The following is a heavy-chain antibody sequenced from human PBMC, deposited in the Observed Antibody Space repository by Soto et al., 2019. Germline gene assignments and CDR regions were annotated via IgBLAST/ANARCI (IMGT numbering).Heavy chain of an antibody. Sequence: QVLLQESGPGLVQPSGTLSLSCAVSGDSISTNYFWGWVRQPPGKGLEWVGDISHSGSVNYNPSLKSRVTISIDTSKNQFSLKLNSVTAADTAVYYCARSFGWYAIDYWGQGTLVIVSS. CDR1: GDSISTNYF. J-gene: IGHJ4*02. CDR3: ARSFGWYAIDY. D-gene: IGHD6-19*01. CDR2: ISHSGSV. V-gene: IGHV4-4*02.